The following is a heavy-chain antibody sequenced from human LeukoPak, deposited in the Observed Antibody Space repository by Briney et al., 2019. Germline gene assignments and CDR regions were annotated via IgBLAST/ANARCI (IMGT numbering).Heavy chain of an antibody. CDR2: IYYTGSS. V-gene: IGHV4-39*07. D-gene: IGHD2-8*01. J-gene: IGHJ5*02. CDR1: SGSLSSSDYY. Sequence: SETLSLTCTVSSGSLSSSDYYWGWIRQPPGKGLEWIGNIYYTGSSSYNSSLKSRVTISVDTSKNQFSLQLSSVTAADTAVYYCARENYCTNGVCWAFDPWGQGTLVTVSS. CDR3: ARENYCTNGVCWAFDP.